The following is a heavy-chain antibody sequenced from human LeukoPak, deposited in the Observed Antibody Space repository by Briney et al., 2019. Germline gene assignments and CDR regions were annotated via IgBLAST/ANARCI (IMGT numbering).Heavy chain of an antibody. CDR1: GYTLTELS. V-gene: IGHV1-24*01. Sequence: ASVKVSCKVSGYTLTELSMHWVRQAPGKGLEWMGGFDPEGGETIHAQKFQGRVTMTEDTSTDTAYMELSSLRSEDTAVYYCATDLRHSSSFVYYWGQGTLVTVSS. J-gene: IGHJ4*02. CDR3: ATDLRHSSSFVYY. D-gene: IGHD6-6*01. CDR2: FDPEGGET.